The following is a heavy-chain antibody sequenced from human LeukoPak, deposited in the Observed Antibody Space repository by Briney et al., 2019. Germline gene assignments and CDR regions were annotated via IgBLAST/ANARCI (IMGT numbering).Heavy chain of an antibody. CDR3: ARVGGDGLVIRSNWFDR. J-gene: IGHJ5*02. CDR1: GFTFSTNS. V-gene: IGHV3-21*01. D-gene: IGHD2-21*02. Sequence: PAGSLRLSCAATGFTFSTNSMNWVRQAPGKGLEWVSSITRGSDYIYYADSVKARFTISRDNAKNAQYLQMNTLRAEDTAVYYCARVGGDGLVIRSNWFDRWGQGTLVTVSS. CDR2: ITRGSDYI.